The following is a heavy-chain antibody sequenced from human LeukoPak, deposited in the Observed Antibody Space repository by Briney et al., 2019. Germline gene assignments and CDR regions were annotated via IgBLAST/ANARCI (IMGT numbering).Heavy chain of an antibody. V-gene: IGHV3-21*01. D-gene: IGHD2-2*01. CDR3: ARAPAAILYYYYGMDV. CDR1: GFTFSSYS. CDR2: ISSSSSYI. Sequence: PGGSLRLSCAASGFTFSSYSMNWVRQAPGKGLEWVSSISSSSSYIYYADSVKGRFTISWDNAKNSLYLQMNSLRAEDTAVYYCARAPAAILYYYYGMDVWGQGTTVTVSS. J-gene: IGHJ6*02.